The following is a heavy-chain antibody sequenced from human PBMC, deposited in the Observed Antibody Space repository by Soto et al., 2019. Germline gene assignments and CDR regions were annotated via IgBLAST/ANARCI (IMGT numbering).Heavy chain of an antibody. D-gene: IGHD1-26*01. Sequence: SETLSLTCTVSGYSISSGYYWGWIRQPPGKGLEWIGSIYHSGSTYYNPSLKSRVTISVDTSKNQFSLKLSSVTAADTAVYYCARDSGSHDYWGQGTLVTGSA. CDR3: ARDSGSHDY. CDR1: GYSISSGYY. V-gene: IGHV4-38-2*02. CDR2: IYHSGST. J-gene: IGHJ4*02.